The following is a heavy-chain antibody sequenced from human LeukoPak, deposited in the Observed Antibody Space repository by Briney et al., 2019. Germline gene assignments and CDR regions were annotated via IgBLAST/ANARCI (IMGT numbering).Heavy chain of an antibody. CDR3: IRGRDLRYFDWINTWLY. CDR1: GITFSAYW. Sequence: GGSLRLSCAASGITFSAYWMHWVRQAPGKGLVWVSHINTEGSSTSYADSVKGRFSISRDNAKSTLYLQMNSLRAEDTAVYYCIRGRDLRYFDWINTWLYWGRGTLVTVSS. J-gene: IGHJ4*02. V-gene: IGHV3-74*01. D-gene: IGHD3-9*01. CDR2: INTEGSST.